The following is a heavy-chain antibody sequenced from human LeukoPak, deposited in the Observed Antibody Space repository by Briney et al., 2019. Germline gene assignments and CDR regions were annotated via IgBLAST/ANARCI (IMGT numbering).Heavy chain of an antibody. D-gene: IGHD6-13*01. CDR1: GGSISSSSYY. J-gene: IGHJ5*02. Sequence: SETLSLTCTVSGGSISSSSYYWGWIRQPPGKGLEWIGSIYYSGSTYYNPSLKSRVTISVDTSKNQFSLKLSSVTAADTAVYYRARTNFIAAAGNWFDPWGQGTLVTVSS. CDR2: IYYSGST. CDR3: ARTNFIAAAGNWFDP. V-gene: IGHV4-39*07.